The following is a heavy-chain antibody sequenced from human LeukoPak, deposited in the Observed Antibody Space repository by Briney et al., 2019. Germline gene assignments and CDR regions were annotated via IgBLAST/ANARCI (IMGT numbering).Heavy chain of an antibody. D-gene: IGHD3-10*01. CDR3: ARDGPYYYGSGSDSGIWFDP. CDR2: IIPIFGTA. CDR1: GGTFSSYA. J-gene: IGHJ5*02. V-gene: IGHV1-69*05. Sequence: PWASVKVSCKVSGGTFSSYAISWVRQAPGQGLEWMGGIIPIFGTANYAQKFQGRVTITTDESTSTAYMELSSLRSEDTAVYYCARDGPYYYGSGSDSGIWFDPWGQGTLVTVSS.